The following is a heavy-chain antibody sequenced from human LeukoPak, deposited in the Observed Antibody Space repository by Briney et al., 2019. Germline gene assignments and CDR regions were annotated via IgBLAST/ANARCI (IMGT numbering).Heavy chain of an antibody. CDR1: GGSFSGYY. CDR3: ARDRYGGYCDY. CDR2: INHSGST. V-gene: IGHV4-34*01. Sequence: KPSETLSLTCAVYGGSFSGYYWSWIRQPPGKGLEWIGEINHSGSTNYNPSLKSRVTISVDTSKNQFSLKLSSVTAADTAVYYCARDRYGGYCDYWGQGTLVTVSS. D-gene: IGHD3-10*01. J-gene: IGHJ4*02.